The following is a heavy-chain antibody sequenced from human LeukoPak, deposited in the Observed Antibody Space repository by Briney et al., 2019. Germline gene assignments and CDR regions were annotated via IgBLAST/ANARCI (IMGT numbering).Heavy chain of an antibody. D-gene: IGHD2-15*01. Sequence: SETLSLTCTVSGGSISSSSYYWGWIRQPPGKGLEWIGSIYYSGSTYYNPSLKSRVTVSVDTSKNQFSLKLSSVTAADTAVYYCARHDCSGGSCNWFDPWGQGTLVTVSS. V-gene: IGHV4-39*01. CDR3: ARHDCSGGSCNWFDP. CDR2: IYYSGST. J-gene: IGHJ5*02. CDR1: GGSISSSSYY.